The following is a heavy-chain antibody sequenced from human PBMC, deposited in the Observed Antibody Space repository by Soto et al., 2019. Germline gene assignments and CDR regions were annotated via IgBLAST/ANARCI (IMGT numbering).Heavy chain of an antibody. CDR2: IFYSGGT. Sequence: QLLLQESGPGLLKPSATLSLTCTVSGGSILYSTYYWAWIRQSPGKGLEWIGTIFYSGGTFYTPSLKSRVTMSVETSNNQFSLKLSSVTAADTAVYYCARQASGYYYGWFDPWGQGTLVTVSS. V-gene: IGHV4-39*01. D-gene: IGHD3-22*01. CDR1: GGSILYSTYY. J-gene: IGHJ5*02. CDR3: ARQASGYYYGWFDP.